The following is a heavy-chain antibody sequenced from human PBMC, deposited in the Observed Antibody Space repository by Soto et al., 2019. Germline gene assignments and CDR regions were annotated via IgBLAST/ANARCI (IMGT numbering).Heavy chain of an antibody. V-gene: IGHV3-30*18. Sequence: GSLRLSCVASGFTFSNYGMHWVRQAPGKGLEWVEVISYDGSNKYYADSVKGRFTISRDNSKNTLYLQMTSLRTEDTPLYYCAKLDAGGLQYAYYAMDVWGQGTTVTVSS. J-gene: IGHJ6*02. CDR3: AKLDAGGLQYAYYAMDV. CDR2: ISYDGSNK. CDR1: GFTFSNYG. D-gene: IGHD2-15*01.